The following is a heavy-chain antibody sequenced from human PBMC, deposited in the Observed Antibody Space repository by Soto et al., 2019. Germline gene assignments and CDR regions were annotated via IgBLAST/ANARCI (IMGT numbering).Heavy chain of an antibody. V-gene: IGHV3-23*01. CDR3: ANAEHPRRSIGFDY. J-gene: IGHJ4*02. Sequence: GGSLRLSCAGSGFTFAPYVMTWVRQAPGKGLEWVSSISATGGRTYYAGSVKGRFTISRDNSKNTLYLQMNSLRAEDTAIYYCANAEHPRRSIGFDYWGQGTLGTVS. CDR1: GFTFAPYV. CDR2: ISATGGRT. D-gene: IGHD3-16*02.